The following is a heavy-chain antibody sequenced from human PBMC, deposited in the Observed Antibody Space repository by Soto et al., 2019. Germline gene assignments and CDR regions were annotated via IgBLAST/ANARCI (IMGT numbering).Heavy chain of an antibody. CDR1: GFSFKNYA. J-gene: IGHJ4*01. V-gene: IGHV3-30-3*01. D-gene: IGHD3-10*01. CDR3: ARGVRAETYYNAFDY. CDR2: ISHNDEPKI. Sequence: QVQLVESGGGVVQPGSSLRLSCAASGFSFKNYAFHWVRQAPGKGLEWVALISHNDEPKIFYADSVQGRFTISRDNFKNTVSLQMNRRRDEDTAVYHCARGVRAETYYNAFDYWGQGTQVTVSS.